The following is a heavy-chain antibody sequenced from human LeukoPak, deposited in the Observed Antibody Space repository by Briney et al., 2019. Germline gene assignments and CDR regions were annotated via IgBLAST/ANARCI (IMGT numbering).Heavy chain of an antibody. Sequence: GGSLRLSCAASGSTFTSFAMSWVRQAPGKGLEWLSYITTSSSTIYYADSVKGRFTISRDNAKNSLYLQMNTLRAEDTAVYYCARSLYGSFDYWGQGTLVTVSS. CDR3: ARSLYGSFDY. CDR2: ITTSSSTI. D-gene: IGHD3-10*01. CDR1: GSTFTSFA. V-gene: IGHV3-48*01. J-gene: IGHJ4*02.